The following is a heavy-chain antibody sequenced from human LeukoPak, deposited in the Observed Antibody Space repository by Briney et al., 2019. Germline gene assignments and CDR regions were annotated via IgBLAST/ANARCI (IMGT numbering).Heavy chain of an antibody. CDR3: ARELIRDTAMAPYYYYMDV. Sequence: SVKVSCKASGGSFSSYANSWVRQAPGQGLEWMGRIIPIFGTANYAQKFQGRVTITTDESTSTAYMELSSLRSEDTAVYYCARELIRDTAMAPYYYYMDVWGKGTTVTVSS. V-gene: IGHV1-69*05. J-gene: IGHJ6*03. CDR1: GGSFSSYA. D-gene: IGHD5-18*01. CDR2: IIPIFGTA.